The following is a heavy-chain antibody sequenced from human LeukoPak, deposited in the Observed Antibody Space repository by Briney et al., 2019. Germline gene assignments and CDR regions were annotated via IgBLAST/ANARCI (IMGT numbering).Heavy chain of an antibody. Sequence: GGSLRLSCAASGCTFDNYAMNWVRQGPGKGLEWISLISWNSGTIGYADSVKGRFTISRDNANNFLYLQMNSLTAEDTALYYCPSAYKDRSLAGKKEFFQHWGQGTLVTVSS. V-gene: IGHV3-9*01. J-gene: IGHJ1*01. CDR2: ISWNSGTI. CDR3: PSAYKDRSLAGKKEFFQH. CDR1: GCTFDNYA. D-gene: IGHD6-19*01.